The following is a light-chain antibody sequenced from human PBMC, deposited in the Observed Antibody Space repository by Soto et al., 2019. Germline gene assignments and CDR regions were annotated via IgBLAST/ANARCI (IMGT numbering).Light chain of an antibody. CDR2: DVS. Sequence: QSALTQPASVSGSPGQSITISCTRTSSDVGGYNYVSWYQQHPGKAPKLMIYDVSNRPSGVSSRFSGSKSGNTASLTISGLQAEDEADYYCSSYTSSSTPYVFGAGTKVTVL. CDR1: SSDVGGYNY. J-gene: IGLJ1*01. CDR3: SSYTSSSTPYV. V-gene: IGLV2-14*01.